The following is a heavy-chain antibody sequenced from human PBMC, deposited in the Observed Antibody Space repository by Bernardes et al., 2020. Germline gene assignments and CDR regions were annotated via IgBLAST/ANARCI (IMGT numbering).Heavy chain of an antibody. D-gene: IGHD4-17*01. CDR3: ARGEEVPTVTTFDY. J-gene: IGHJ4*02. CDR1: GYTFTSYG. CDR2: ISAHSGNT. V-gene: IGHV1-18*01. Sequence: ASVKVSCKASGYTFTSYGISWVRQAPGQGLEWMGWISAHSGNTNYAQRLQGRVTMTTDTSTSTAYMELRSLRSDDTAVYYCARGEEVPTVTTFDYWGQGTLVTVSS.